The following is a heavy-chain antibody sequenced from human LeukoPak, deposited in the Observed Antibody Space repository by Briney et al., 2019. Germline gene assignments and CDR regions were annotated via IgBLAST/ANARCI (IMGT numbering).Heavy chain of an antibody. V-gene: IGHV3-30-3*01. CDR1: GFTFSSYA. J-gene: IGHJ4*02. CDR3: ARETEALDY. D-gene: IGHD6-6*01. CDR2: ISYDGSNK. Sequence: GGSLRLSCAASGFTFSSYAMSWVRQAPGKGLEWVAVISYDGSNKYYADSVKGRFTISRDNSKNTLYLQMNSLRAEDTAVYYCARETEALDYWGQGTLVTVSS.